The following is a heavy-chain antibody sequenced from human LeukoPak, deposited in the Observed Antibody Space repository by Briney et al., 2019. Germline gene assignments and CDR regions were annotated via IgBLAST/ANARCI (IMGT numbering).Heavy chain of an antibody. V-gene: IGHV3-21*01. J-gene: IGHJ4*02. D-gene: IGHD3-22*01. CDR2: ISSSSSYI. Sequence: GGSLRLSCAASGFTFSSYSMNWVRQAPGKGLEWVSSISSSSSYIYYADSVKGRFTISRDNAKNSLYLQMNSLRAEDTAVYYCARGIYYDSSGYYGSAYRFDYWGQGTLVTVSS. CDR3: ARGIYYDSSGYYGSAYRFDY. CDR1: GFTFSSYS.